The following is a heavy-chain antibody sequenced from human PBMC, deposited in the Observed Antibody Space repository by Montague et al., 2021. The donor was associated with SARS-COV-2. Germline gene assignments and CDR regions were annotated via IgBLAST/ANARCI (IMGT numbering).Heavy chain of an antibody. Sequence: TLSLTCTVSGGSISSGSYYWSWIRQPAGKGLEWIGRIYTSGSTNYNPSLKSRVTISVDTSKNQFSLKLSSVTAADTAVYYCARVGGGTMVRGVITAYYYDGIDVWGQGTTVTVSS. CDR1: GGSISSGSYY. D-gene: IGHD3-10*01. CDR3: ARVGGGTMVRGVITAYYYDGIDV. J-gene: IGHJ6*02. CDR2: IYTSGST. V-gene: IGHV4-61*02.